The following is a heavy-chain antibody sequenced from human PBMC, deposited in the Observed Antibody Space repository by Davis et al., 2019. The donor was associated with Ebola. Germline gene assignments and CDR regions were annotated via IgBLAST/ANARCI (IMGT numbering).Heavy chain of an antibody. CDR2: ISSSGSTI. J-gene: IGHJ6*02. V-gene: IGHV3-11*04. Sequence: GESLKISCAASGFTFSDYYMSWIRQAPGKGLEWVSYISSSGSTIYYADSVKGRFTISRDNAKNSLFLQMNSLRAEDTAVYYCARDPIISLIVPSYGMDVWGPGTTVTVSS. CDR3: ARDPIISLIVPSYGMDV. CDR1: GFTFSDYY. D-gene: IGHD3-16*02.